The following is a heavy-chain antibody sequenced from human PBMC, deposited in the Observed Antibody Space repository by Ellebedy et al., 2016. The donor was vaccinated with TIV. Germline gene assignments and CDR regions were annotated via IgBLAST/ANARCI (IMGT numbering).Heavy chain of an antibody. CDR2: IIPILGIA. D-gene: IGHD3-22*01. V-gene: IGHV1-69*10. CDR3: ASSYYYDSSGYYGLGWYFDY. CDR1: GGTFSSYA. J-gene: IGHJ4*02. Sequence: ASVKVSCKASGGTFSSYAISWVRQAPGQGLEWMGGIIPILGIANYAQKFQGRVTITADKSTSTAYMELSSLRSEDTAVYYCASSYYYDSSGYYGLGWYFDYWGQGTLVTVSS.